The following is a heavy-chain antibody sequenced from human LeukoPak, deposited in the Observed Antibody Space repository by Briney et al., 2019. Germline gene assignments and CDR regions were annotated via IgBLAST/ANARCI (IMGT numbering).Heavy chain of an antibody. V-gene: IGHV3-30*04. CDR2: ISYDGSNK. Sequence: GRSLRLSCAASGFTFSSYAMHWVRQAPGKGLEWVAVISYDGSNKYYADSVKGRLTISRDNSKNTLYLQMNSLRAEDTAVYYCARDRGRYYYGSGSYSGPDYWGQGTLATVSS. CDR3: ARDRGRYYYGSGSYSGPDY. D-gene: IGHD3-10*01. CDR1: GFTFSSYA. J-gene: IGHJ4*02.